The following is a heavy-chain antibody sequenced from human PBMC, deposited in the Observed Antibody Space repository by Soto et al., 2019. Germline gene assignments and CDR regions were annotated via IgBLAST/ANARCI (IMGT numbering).Heavy chain of an antibody. V-gene: IGHV4-31*03. CDR2: IYYTGNT. CDR1: GGSISSGGTGSY. D-gene: IGHD1-1*01. CDR3: ASGHDAYKVRY. J-gene: IGHJ4*02. Sequence: SETLSLTCTVSGGSISSGGTGSYWTWIRQLPGKGLEWIGYIYYTGNTYYNPSLKSRPTILIDTSENQFSLKLTSVTAADTAVYFCASGHDAYKVRYWGQGTLVTVSS.